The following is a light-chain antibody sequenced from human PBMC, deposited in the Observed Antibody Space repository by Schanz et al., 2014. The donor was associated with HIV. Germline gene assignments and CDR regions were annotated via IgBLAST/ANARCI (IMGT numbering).Light chain of an antibody. CDR2: NSY. CDR3: AAWDDSLNGWV. J-gene: IGLJ3*02. CDR1: SSYFRSNA. V-gene: IGLV1-44*01. Sequence: QSVLTQPPSASGTPGQRVTISCSGSSSYFRSNAVNWYQQLPGTAPKLIMYNSYHRPSGVPDRFSGSSSGTSASLAISGLQSEDEADYYCAAWDDSLNGWVFGGGTKLTVL.